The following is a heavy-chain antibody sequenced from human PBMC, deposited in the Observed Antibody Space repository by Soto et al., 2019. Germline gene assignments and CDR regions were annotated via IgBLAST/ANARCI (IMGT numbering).Heavy chain of an antibody. D-gene: IGHD5-12*01. CDR2: IYWDDDK. CDR3: AHIDPEIVTVGGHGGFDY. CDR1: GFSLTSGVG. J-gene: IGHJ4*02. Sequence: QITLKESGPTLVRPPQTLTLTCTFSGFSLTSGVGVGWIRQPPGKALEWLALIYWDDDKRYSPSLKNRLTITQHTSKIQVVLTMTNVGPVDTATYFCAHIDPEIVTVGGHGGFDYWGQGTLVTVSS. V-gene: IGHV2-5*02.